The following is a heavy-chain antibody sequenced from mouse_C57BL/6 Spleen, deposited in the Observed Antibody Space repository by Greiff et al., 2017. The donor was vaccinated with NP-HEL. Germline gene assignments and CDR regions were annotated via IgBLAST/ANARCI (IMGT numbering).Heavy chain of an antibody. CDR1: GFTFSSYA. CDR2: ISDGGSYT. V-gene: IGHV5-4*03. CDR3: ASALLRYYAMDY. Sequence: EVKLMESGGGLVKPGGSLKLSCAASGFTFSSYAMSWVRQTPEKRLEWVATISDGGSYTYYPDNVKGRFTISRDNAKNNLYLQMSQLKSEDTAMYYCASALLRYYAMDYWGQGTSVTVSS. D-gene: IGHD1-1*01. J-gene: IGHJ4*01.